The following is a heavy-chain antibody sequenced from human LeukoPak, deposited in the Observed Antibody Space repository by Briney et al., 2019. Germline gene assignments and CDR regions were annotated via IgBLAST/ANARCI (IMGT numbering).Heavy chain of an antibody. Sequence: SETLSLTCTVSGASISSYYWGWIRQPPGKGLEWIGFIYYSGSPNYNPSLKSRLTISVDTSKNQFSLKLSSVTAADTAVYYCARAMDYDILTGYYHNNWFDPWGQGTLVTVSS. CDR2: IYYSGSP. CDR1: GASISSYY. V-gene: IGHV4-59*12. J-gene: IGHJ5*02. D-gene: IGHD3-9*01. CDR3: ARAMDYDILTGYYHNNWFDP.